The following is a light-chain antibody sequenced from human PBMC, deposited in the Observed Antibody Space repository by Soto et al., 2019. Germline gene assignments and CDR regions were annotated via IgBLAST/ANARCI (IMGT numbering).Light chain of an antibody. Sequence: DIQMTQSPSTLSASVGDRVTITCRASQTISYWLAWYQQKPGKAPKLLIYKASNLESGVPSRFSGSGSGTEFTLTISSLQPDDFATYYCQQYNSDPITFGVGTKVEI. CDR3: QQYNSDPIT. J-gene: IGKJ4*01. CDR2: KAS. CDR1: QTISYW. V-gene: IGKV1-5*03.